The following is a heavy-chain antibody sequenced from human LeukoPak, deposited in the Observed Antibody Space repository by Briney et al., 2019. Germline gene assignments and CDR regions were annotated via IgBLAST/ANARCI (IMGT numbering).Heavy chain of an antibody. J-gene: IGHJ4*02. CDR1: GFTFSSYS. D-gene: IGHD2-15*01. CDR3: AVNCSGGCCRFDY. Sequence: PGGSLRLSCAASGFTFSSYSMNWVRQAPGKGLEWVSSISSSSSYIYYADSVKGRFTISRDNAKNSLYLQMNSLRAEDSAVYYCAVNCSGGCCRFDYWGQGTLVTVSS. V-gene: IGHV3-21*01. CDR2: ISSSSSYI.